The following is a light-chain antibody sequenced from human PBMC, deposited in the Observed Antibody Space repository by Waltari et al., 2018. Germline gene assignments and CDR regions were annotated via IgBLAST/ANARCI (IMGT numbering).Light chain of an antibody. CDR2: QNN. CDR1: KLGNKY. Sequence: SYELTQPPSGSVSPGQTANITCSGDKLGNKYVCWFQQKPGQSPLLVIFQNNRRPSGIPERFSGSNSGNTATLTISGTQVMDEADFYCQAWDSSTAVFGSGTKVTVL. V-gene: IGLV3-1*01. J-gene: IGLJ1*01. CDR3: QAWDSSTAV.